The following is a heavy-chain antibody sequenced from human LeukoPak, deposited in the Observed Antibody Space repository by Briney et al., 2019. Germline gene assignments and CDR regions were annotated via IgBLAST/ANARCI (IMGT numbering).Heavy chain of an antibody. Sequence: SETLSLTCTVSGGSISSSSYYWGWIRQPPGKGLEWIGSIYYSGSTYYNPSLKSRVTISVDTSKNQFSLKLSSVTAADTAVYYCARGDIVVVPAAILKISDRNWFDPWGQGTLVTVSS. J-gene: IGHJ5*02. CDR2: IYYSGST. V-gene: IGHV4-39*07. CDR1: GGSISSSSYY. D-gene: IGHD2-2*02. CDR3: ARGDIVVVPAAILKISDRNWFDP.